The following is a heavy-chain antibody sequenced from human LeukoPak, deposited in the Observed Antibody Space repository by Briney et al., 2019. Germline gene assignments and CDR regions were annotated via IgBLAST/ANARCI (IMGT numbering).Heavy chain of an antibody. CDR3: ARVKGYYDSSGYYVLQY. CDR1: GYTFTSYG. Sequence: GASVKVSCKASGYTFTSYGISWVRQAPGQGLEWMGWISAYNGNTNYAQKLQGRVTMTTDTSTSTAYMELRSLRSDDTAVYYCARVKGYYDSSGYYVLQYWGQGTLVTVSS. CDR2: ISAYNGNT. V-gene: IGHV1-18*01. J-gene: IGHJ4*02. D-gene: IGHD3-22*01.